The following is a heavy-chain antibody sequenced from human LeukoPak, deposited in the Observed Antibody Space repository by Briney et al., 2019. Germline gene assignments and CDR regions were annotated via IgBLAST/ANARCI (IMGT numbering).Heavy chain of an antibody. CDR1: GGSFSGYY. CDR2: INHSGST. J-gene: IGHJ4*02. Sequence: SETLSLTCAVYGGSFSGYYWSWIRQPPGKGLEWIGEINHSGSTNYNPSLKSRVTISVDTSKHQFSLKLSSVTAADTAVYYCARGRSKRGYSSGWSFFYWGQGTLVTVSS. CDR3: ARGRSKRGYSSGWSFFY. D-gene: IGHD6-19*01. V-gene: IGHV4-34*01.